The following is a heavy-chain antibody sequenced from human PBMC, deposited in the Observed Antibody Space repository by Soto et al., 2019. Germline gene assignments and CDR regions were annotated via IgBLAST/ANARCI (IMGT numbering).Heavy chain of an antibody. CDR2: INAGNGNT. J-gene: IGHJ6*03. D-gene: IGHD3-3*02. Sequence: ASVKVSCKSSGYTFTNSAGHWVRQAPGQRLEWMGWINAGNGNTRYSQKFQGRVTITRDTSARTADMEVSSLRSEATAVYYCARGHLSFFPVASRYYSMDFRDTGTSVTVSS. CDR1: GYTFTNSA. V-gene: IGHV1-3*01. CDR3: ARGHLSFFPVASRYYSMDF.